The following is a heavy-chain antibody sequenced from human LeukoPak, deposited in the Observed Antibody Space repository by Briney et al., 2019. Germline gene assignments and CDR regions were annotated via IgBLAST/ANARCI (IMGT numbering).Heavy chain of an antibody. D-gene: IGHD2/OR15-2a*01. J-gene: IGHJ3*02. CDR2: INHSGST. CDR3: ARVTTFALDI. Sequence: SETLSLTCAVYGGSFSGYYWSWIRQPPGKGLEWIGEINHSGSTNYNPSLKSRVTISVDTSKNQFSLKLSSVTAADTAVYYCARVTTFALDIWGQGTMVTVSS. V-gene: IGHV4-34*01. CDR1: GGSFSGYY.